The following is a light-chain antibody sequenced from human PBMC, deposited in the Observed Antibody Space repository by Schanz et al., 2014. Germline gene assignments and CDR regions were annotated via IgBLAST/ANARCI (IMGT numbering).Light chain of an antibody. CDR1: QSLLHSDGYNY. CDR3: MQGSHWPPT. V-gene: IGKV2-28*01. Sequence: DIVMTQSPLSLPVSPGEPASISCRSSQSLLHSDGYNYLDWYLQKPGQSPQLLIYLGSYRASGVPDRFSGSGSGTDFTLRISRVEAEDVGVYYCMQGSHWPPTFGQGTKVEV. J-gene: IGKJ1*01. CDR2: LGS.